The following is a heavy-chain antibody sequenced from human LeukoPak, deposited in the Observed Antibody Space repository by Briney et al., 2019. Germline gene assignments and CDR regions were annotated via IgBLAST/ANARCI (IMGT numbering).Heavy chain of an antibody. D-gene: IGHD5-18*01. V-gene: IGHV3-48*03. CDR3: ARHLSGVTGYTYGRGIDY. J-gene: IGHJ4*02. Sequence: WGSLRLSCAASGFTFSSYEINWIRQAPGKGLEWISYISNSGSTKYYADSVKGRFTISRDNAKTSLYLQMNSLRAEDTAVYYCARHLSGVTGYTYGRGIDYWGQGTLVTVSS. CDR1: GFTFSSYE. CDR2: ISNSGSTK.